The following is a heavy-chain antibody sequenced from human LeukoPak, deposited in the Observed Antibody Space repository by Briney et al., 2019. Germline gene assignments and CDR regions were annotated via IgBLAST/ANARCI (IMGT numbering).Heavy chain of an antibody. CDR1: GFTFSSYA. Sequence: PGRSLRLSCAASGFTFSSYAMHWVRQAPGKGLEWVAVISYDGSNKYYADSVKGRFTISRDNSKNTLYLQMNSLRAEDTAVYYCARDPGYGDYYFDYWGQGTLVTVSS. V-gene: IGHV3-30-3*01. J-gene: IGHJ4*02. CDR2: ISYDGSNK. D-gene: IGHD4-17*01. CDR3: ARDPGYGDYYFDY.